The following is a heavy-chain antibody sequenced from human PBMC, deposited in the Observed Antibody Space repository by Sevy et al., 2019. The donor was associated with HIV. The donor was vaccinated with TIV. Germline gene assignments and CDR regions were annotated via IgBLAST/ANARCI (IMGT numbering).Heavy chain of an antibody. CDR2: INPNSGGT. V-gene: IGHV1-2*02. Sequence: ASVKVSCKASGYTFTGYYMHWVRQAPGQGLEWMGWINPNSGGTNYAQKFQGRVTMTRDTSISTAYMGLGRLGSDDTAVYYCARGFYYYDSSGYYWPWGQGTLVTVSS. CDR1: GYTFTGYY. J-gene: IGHJ5*02. D-gene: IGHD3-22*01. CDR3: ARGFYYYDSSGYYWP.